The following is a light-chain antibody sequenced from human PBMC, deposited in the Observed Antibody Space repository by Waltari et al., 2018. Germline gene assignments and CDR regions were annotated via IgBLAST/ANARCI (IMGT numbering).Light chain of an antibody. CDR3: EAWDDTLNGPG. J-gene: IGLJ3*02. CDR1: NSNIGSNN. CDR2: NND. Sequence: QSVLTQPPSASGTPGQRVTMSCSGSNSNIGSNNVNWYHQVPGTAPKLLMYNNDQRPSGFPDRFSGSKSATPASLAISGLQSEDEADNFCEAWDDTLNGPGFGGGTKLTVL. V-gene: IGLV1-44*01.